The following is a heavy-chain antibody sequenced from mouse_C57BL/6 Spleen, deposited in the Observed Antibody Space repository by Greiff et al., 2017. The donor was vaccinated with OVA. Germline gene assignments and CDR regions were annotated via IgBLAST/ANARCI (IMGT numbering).Heavy chain of an antibody. J-gene: IGHJ3*01. CDR2: IDPSDSYT. CDR3: ARGELTGTAWFAY. V-gene: IGHV1-59*01. CDR1: GYTFPSYW. Sequence: VQLQQPGAELVRPGTSVKLSCKASGYTFPSYWMHWVKQRPGQGLEWIGVIDPSDSYTNYNQKFKGKATLTVDTSSSTAYMQLSSLTSEDSAVYYCARGELTGTAWFAYWGQGTLVTVSA. D-gene: IGHD4-1*01.